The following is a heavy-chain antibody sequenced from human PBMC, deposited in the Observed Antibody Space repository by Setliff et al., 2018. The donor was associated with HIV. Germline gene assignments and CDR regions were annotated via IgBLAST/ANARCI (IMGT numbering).Heavy chain of an antibody. CDR2: ISWDSGRV. J-gene: IGHJ6*03. D-gene: IGHD6-6*01. V-gene: IGHV3-9*01. CDR3: ARARYMDV. Sequence: GGSLRLSCAASGFTFDGYAMHWVRQAPGKGLEWVSGISWDSGRVGYADSVKGRFTISRDNAKNTLYLQMNSLRAEDTAVYYCARARYMDVWGKGTTVTVSS. CDR1: GFTFDGYA.